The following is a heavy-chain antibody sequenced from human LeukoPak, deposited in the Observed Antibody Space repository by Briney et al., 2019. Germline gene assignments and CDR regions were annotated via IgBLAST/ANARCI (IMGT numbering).Heavy chain of an antibody. Sequence: SETLSLTCSVSGGSISSSSYYWGWIRQPPEKGLEWIGSIYYSGSTYYNPSLKSRVTISVDTSKNQFSLKLSSVTAADTAVYYCAREDPRTKVPEGMDAWGQGTTVTVSS. D-gene: IGHD4/OR15-4a*01. V-gene: IGHV4-39*07. CDR3: AREDPRTKVPEGMDA. J-gene: IGHJ6*02. CDR1: GGSISSSSYY. CDR2: IYYSGST.